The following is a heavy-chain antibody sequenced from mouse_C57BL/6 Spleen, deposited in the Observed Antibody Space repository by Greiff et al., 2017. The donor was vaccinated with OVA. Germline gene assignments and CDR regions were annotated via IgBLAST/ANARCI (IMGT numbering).Heavy chain of an antibody. V-gene: IGHV1-80*01. Sequence: VQLQQSGAELVKPGASVKISCKASGYAFSSYWMNWVKQRPGKGLEWIGQIYPGDGDTNYNGKFKGKATLTADKSSSTAYMQLSSLTSEDSAVYFCARRGGGNGYAMDYWGQEPQSPSPQ. CDR1: GYAFSSYW. D-gene: IGHD2-1*01. CDR2: IYPGDGDT. CDR3: ARRGGGNGYAMDY. J-gene: IGHJ4*01.